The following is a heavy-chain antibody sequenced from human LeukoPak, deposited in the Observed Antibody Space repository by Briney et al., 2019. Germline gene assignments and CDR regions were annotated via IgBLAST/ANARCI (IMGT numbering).Heavy chain of an antibody. CDR1: GFTFSSYG. CDR2: INPGGSSI. Sequence: GGSLRLSCAASGFTFSSYGMHWVRQVPGKGLVWAARINPGGSSITYADSVKGRFTISRDNAKNTLYLQMDSLRAEDTGVYYCARSNQADDYWGQGTLVTVSS. J-gene: IGHJ4*02. CDR3: ARSNQADDY. D-gene: IGHD1-14*01. V-gene: IGHV3-74*01.